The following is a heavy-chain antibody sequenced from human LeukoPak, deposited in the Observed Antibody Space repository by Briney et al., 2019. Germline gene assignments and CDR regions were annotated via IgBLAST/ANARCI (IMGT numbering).Heavy chain of an antibody. CDR2: ISHSGSA. V-gene: IGHV4-34*01. CDR3: ARLGFDP. Sequence: KPSETLSLTWAVYGGSLSGYNWHWIRQPPGKGLEWIGKISHSGSATYNPSLQSRLTMSVDTSKNQFSLKMNSMTAADTAVYYCARLGFDPWGQGILVIVSS. CDR1: GGSLSGYN. J-gene: IGHJ5*02.